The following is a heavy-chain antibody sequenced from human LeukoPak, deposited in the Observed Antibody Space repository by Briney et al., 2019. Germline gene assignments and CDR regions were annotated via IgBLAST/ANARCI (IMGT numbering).Heavy chain of an antibody. J-gene: IGHJ4*02. D-gene: IGHD4-23*01. Sequence: PSETLSLTCTVSGGSISSGDYYWSWIRQPPGKGLEWIGYIYYSGSTYYNPSLKSRVTISVDTSKNQFSLKVSSVTAADTAVYYCARATGGLQSDYWGQGTLVTVSS. CDR3: ARATGGLQSDY. CDR1: GGSISSGDYY. CDR2: IYYSGST. V-gene: IGHV4-30-4*01.